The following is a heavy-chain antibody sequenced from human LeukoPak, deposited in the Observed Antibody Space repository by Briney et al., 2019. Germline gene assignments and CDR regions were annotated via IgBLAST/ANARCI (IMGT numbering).Heavy chain of an antibody. V-gene: IGHV3-64*01. CDR2: ISSNGGST. J-gene: IGHJ6*03. Sequence: GGSLRLSCAASGFTFSSYAVNWVRQAPGKGLEYVSAISSNGGSTYYANSVKGRSTISRDNPKNTLYLQMGSLRAEDMAVYYCARGGYGASTPYYMDVWGNGTTVTVSS. D-gene: IGHD1-26*01. CDR1: GFTFSSYA. CDR3: ARGGYGASTPYYMDV.